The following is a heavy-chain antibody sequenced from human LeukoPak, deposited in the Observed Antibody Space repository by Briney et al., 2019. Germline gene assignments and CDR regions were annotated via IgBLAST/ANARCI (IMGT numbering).Heavy chain of an antibody. D-gene: IGHD6-19*01. CDR1: GYTFSSYY. V-gene: IGHV1-46*01. J-gene: IGHJ4*02. CDR3: AGSSGWYEHLDY. CDR2: IIPSDGFT. Sequence: GASVKVSCKASGYTFSSYYVHWVRQAPGQGLEWMGMIIPSDGFTSYAQKFQGRVTMTTDTSTSTAYMELRSLRSDDTAVYYCAGSSGWYEHLDYWGQGTLVTVSS.